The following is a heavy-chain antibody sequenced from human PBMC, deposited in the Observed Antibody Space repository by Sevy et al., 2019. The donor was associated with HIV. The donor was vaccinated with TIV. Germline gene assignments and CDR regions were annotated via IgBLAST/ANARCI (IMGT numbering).Heavy chain of an antibody. J-gene: IGHJ4*02. V-gene: IGHV1-18*01. CDR1: GYTFTNYG. CDR3: ARDDYDSSGYYSNIAY. CDR2: ISGYNGNT. Sequence: ASVKVSCKSSGYTFTNYGISWVRQAPGQGLEWMGWISGYNGNTKYAQRLQGRVTMTTDTSTTTTYMELNNLTSDDTAVYYCARDDYDSSGYYSNIAYWGQGTLVTASS. D-gene: IGHD3-22*01.